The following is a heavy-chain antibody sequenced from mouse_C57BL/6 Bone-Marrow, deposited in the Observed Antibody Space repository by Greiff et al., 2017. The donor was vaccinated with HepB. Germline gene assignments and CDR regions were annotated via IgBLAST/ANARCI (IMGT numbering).Heavy chain of an antibody. CDR1: GYTFTSYW. J-gene: IGHJ3*01. CDR3: ASPSYYYGSGFAY. D-gene: IGHD1-1*01. CDR2: IHPNSVST. Sequence: QVQLQQPGAELVKPGASVKLSCKASGYTFTSYWMHWVKQRPGQGLEWIGMIHPNSVSTNYNEKFKSKATLTVDKSSSTAYMQLSSLTSEDSAVYYCASPSYYYGSGFAYWGQGTLVTVSA. V-gene: IGHV1-64*01.